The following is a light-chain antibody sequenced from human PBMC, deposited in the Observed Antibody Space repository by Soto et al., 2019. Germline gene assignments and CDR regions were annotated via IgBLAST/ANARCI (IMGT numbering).Light chain of an antibody. J-gene: IGLJ1*01. Sequence: QSALTQPRSVSGSPGQSVTISCTGTSSDVGGYNYVSWYQQHPGKAPKLMIYDVSKRPSGVPDRCSGSKSGNTASLTISGLQSEDEADYYCCSYAGSSYVFGAGTELTVL. CDR2: DVS. V-gene: IGLV2-11*01. CDR3: CSYAGSSYV. CDR1: SSDVGGYNY.